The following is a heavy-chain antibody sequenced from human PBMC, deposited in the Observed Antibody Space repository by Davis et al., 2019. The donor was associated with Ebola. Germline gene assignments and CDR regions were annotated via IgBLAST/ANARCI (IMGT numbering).Heavy chain of an antibody. J-gene: IGHJ4*02. CDR2: TYLGSKWST. CDR1: GDNVSTKTAA. Sequence: HPQTLPLTFFIPGDNVSTKTAAWNWFRQSPSRGLEWPGRTYLGSKWSTDYEVSVRGRISINADPSKNQFSLHLNSVTPEDTAYYYCARDRRIQRVYDYWGQGILVTVSS. D-gene: IGHD1-14*01. CDR3: ARDRRIQRVYDY. V-gene: IGHV6-1*01.